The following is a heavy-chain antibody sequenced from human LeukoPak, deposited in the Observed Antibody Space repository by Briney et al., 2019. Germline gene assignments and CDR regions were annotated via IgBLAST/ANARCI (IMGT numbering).Heavy chain of an antibody. Sequence: ASVKVSCKASGYTFTGYYMHWVRQAPGQGLEWMGRINPNSGGTNYAQKFQGRVTMTRDTSISTAYMELSRLRSDDTAVYYCARSRDSSGYYTAYFDYWGQGTLVTASS. CDR1: GYTFTGYY. V-gene: IGHV1-2*06. D-gene: IGHD3-22*01. CDR3: ARSRDSSGYYTAYFDY. CDR2: INPNSGGT. J-gene: IGHJ4*02.